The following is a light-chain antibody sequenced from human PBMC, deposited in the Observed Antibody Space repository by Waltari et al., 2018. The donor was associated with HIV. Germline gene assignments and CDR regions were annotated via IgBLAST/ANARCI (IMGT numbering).Light chain of an antibody. V-gene: IGLV2-11*01. J-gene: IGLJ3*02. CDR2: DVT. CDR3: CSYAGSYSWV. Sequence: QSALTQARSVSGSPGQSVTISCTGTSSDVGYYNYVSCFQKNPGKAPKLIIYDVTKRPSGVPQRFSGSKSGNTASLTISGLQAEDEADYYCCSYAGSYSWVFGGGTKLTVL. CDR1: SSDVGYYNY.